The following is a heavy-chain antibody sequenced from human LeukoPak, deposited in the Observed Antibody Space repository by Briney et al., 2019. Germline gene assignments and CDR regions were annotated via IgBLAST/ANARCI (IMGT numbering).Heavy chain of an antibody. V-gene: IGHV3-23*01. Sequence: GGSLRLSCAASGFTFSSFAMSWVRQAPGKGLEWVSGISGSGGSTYYADSVKGRFTISRDNSKNTLYLQMNGLRAEDTAIYYCARRCGSTCFGYWGQGTLVTVSS. D-gene: IGHD6-13*01. CDR1: GFTFSSFA. CDR3: ARRCGSTCFGY. CDR2: ISGSGGST. J-gene: IGHJ4*02.